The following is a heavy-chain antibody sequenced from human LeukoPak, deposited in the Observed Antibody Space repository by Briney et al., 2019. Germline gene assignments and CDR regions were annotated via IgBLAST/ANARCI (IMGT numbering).Heavy chain of an antibody. CDR2: IYYSGST. D-gene: IGHD1-26*01. J-gene: IGHJ4*02. CDR1: VGSISSYY. V-gene: IGHV4-59*01. Sequence: SETLSLTCTVSVGSISSYYWSWIRQPPGKGLEWIGYIYYSGSTNYNPSLKSRVTISVDTSKNQFSLKLSSVTAADTAVYYCARDLGELHNYWGRGTLVTVSS. CDR3: ARDLGELHNY.